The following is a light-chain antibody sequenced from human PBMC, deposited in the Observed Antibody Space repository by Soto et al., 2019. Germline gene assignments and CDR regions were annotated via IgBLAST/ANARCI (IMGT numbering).Light chain of an antibody. CDR3: QQYLTSPKT. CDR1: QSVSSSN. V-gene: IGKV3-20*01. Sequence: IVLTQSPGTLSLSPGERAKPSCRASQSVSSSNLAWYQQKPAQAPRLLIYAASRRAPGIPERFSGSGSGTDFTLTISRLEPEDFAVYYCQQYLTSPKTFGQGTKVYIK. CDR2: AAS. J-gene: IGKJ1*01.